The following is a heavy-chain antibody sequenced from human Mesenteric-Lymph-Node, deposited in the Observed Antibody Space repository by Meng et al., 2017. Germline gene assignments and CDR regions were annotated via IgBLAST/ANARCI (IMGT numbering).Heavy chain of an antibody. CDR2: IIPIFGTA. J-gene: IGHJ6*02. Sequence: SVKVSCKASGGTFSSYAISRVRQAPGQGLEWMGGIIPIFGTANYAQKFQGRVTITTDESTSTAYMELSSPGSEDTAVYYCARERRTYYGSGRPHYYYGMDVWGQGTTVTVSS. CDR1: GGTFSSYA. CDR3: ARERRTYYGSGRPHYYYGMDV. V-gene: IGHV1-69*05. D-gene: IGHD3-10*01.